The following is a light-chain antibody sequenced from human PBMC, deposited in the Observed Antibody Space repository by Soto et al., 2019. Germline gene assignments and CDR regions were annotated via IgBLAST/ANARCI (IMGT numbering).Light chain of an antibody. CDR1: QSVSSY. CDR2: DAS. J-gene: IGKJ1*01. CDR3: QQRSNWPPWT. Sequence: EIVLTQSPATLSLSPGERATLSCRASQSVSSYLAWYQQKPGQAPRLLIYDASNRATGIPARFSGSGSGTDFTITISSIEPEDFAVYYCQQRSNWPPWTFGQGTKVEIK. V-gene: IGKV3-11*01.